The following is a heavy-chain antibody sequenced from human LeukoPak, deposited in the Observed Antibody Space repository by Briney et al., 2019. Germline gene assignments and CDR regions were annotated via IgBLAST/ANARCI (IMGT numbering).Heavy chain of an antibody. V-gene: IGHV4-59*11. D-gene: IGHD1/OR15-1a*01. CDR3: TRDVGETDWYNVDF. Sequence: PSDTLSVTSTVPRGSLTVPFWSSFPRHPRKGLENIAHIHSSGSTNYNPSYTSRATASLEMSTTQFPLILSSVTAAATAGYYSTRDVGETDWYNVDFWGQGILV. CDR1: RGSLTVPF. J-gene: IGHJ4*02. CDR2: IHSSGST.